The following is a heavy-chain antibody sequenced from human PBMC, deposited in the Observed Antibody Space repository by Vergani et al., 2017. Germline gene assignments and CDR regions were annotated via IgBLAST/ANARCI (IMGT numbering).Heavy chain of an antibody. CDR3: ARSRYYDYWSGKIYYGMDV. CDR1: GGSFSGYY. V-gene: IGHV4-34*01. J-gene: IGHJ6*02. Sequence: QVQLQQWGAGLLKPSETLSLTCAVYGGSFSGYYWSWIRQPPGKGLEWIGEINHSGSTNYNPSLKSQVTISVDTSKNQFSLKLSSVTAADTAVYYCARSRYYDYWSGKIYYGMDVWGQGTTVTVS. D-gene: IGHD3-3*01. CDR2: INHSGST.